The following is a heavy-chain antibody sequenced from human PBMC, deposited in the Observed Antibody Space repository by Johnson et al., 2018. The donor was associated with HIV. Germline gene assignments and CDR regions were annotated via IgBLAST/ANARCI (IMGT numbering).Heavy chain of an antibody. V-gene: IGHV3-64*04. CDR1: GFTFSRHP. D-gene: IGHD7-27*01. CDR3: ASGDELGDDAFDI. CDR2: IASLGDNT. J-gene: IGHJ3*02. Sequence: QVQLVESGGGVVQPGESLRLSCAPSGFTFSRHPMHWVRQAPGKGLEHVATIASLGDNTYYADSVKGRFTISRDNAKNSLYLQMNSLRAEDTALYYCASGDELGDDAFDIWGQGTMVTVSS.